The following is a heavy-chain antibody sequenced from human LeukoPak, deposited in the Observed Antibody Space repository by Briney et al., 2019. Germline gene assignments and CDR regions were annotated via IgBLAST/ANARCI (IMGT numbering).Heavy chain of an antibody. D-gene: IGHD3-22*01. J-gene: IGHJ4*02. Sequence: ASVKVSCKASGYIFTSYDINWVRQATGQGLEWMGWMNPNSGNTVYAQKFQGRVTMTRNTSISTAYMELSSLGSEDTAVYYCARGKGPERSSGQLLHWGQGTLVTVSS. CDR1: GYIFTSYD. CDR3: ARGKGPERSSGQLLH. V-gene: IGHV1-8*01. CDR2: MNPNSGNT.